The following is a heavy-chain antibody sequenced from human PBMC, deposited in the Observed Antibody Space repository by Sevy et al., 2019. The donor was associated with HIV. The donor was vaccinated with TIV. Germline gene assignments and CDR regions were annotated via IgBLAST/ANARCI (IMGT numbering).Heavy chain of an antibody. D-gene: IGHD3-22*01. CDR1: GFTFSSYG. CDR2: IWYDGSNK. Sequence: GGSLRLSCAASGFTFSSYGMHWVRQAPGKGLEWVAVIWYDGSNKYYADSVKGRFTISGDNSKNTLYLQMNSLRAEDTAVYYCASSASSGFRFDYWGQGTLVTVSS. CDR3: ASSASSGFRFDY. V-gene: IGHV3-33*01. J-gene: IGHJ4*02.